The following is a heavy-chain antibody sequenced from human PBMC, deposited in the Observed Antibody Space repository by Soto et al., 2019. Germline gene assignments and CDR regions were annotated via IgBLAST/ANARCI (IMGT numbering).Heavy chain of an antibody. CDR2: ISSGSSTI. J-gene: IGHJ4*02. V-gene: IGHV3-48*01. D-gene: IGHD4-17*01. CDR1: GFTFSTYS. Sequence: EVQLVESGGGLVQPGGSLRLSCAASGFTFSTYSMNWVRQAPGKGLEWVSYISSGSSTISYADSVKGRFTISRDNAKKSLYLQTTSLRAEDTAVYYCASHDYGDYVAYWGQGTLVTVPS. CDR3: ASHDYGDYVAY.